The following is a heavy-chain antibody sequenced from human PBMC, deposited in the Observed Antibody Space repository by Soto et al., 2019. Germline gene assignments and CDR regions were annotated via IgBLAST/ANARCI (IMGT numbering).Heavy chain of an antibody. V-gene: IGHV1-69*06. J-gene: IGHJ4*02. CDR1: GGTFSSYA. Sequence: SVKVSCKASGGTFSSYAISWLRQAPGQGLEWMGGIIPIFGTANYAQKFQGRVTITADKSTSTAYMELSSLRSEDTAVYYCAREGYGDLPGYYFDYWGQGTLVTVSS. CDR2: IIPIFGTA. CDR3: AREGYGDLPGYYFDY. D-gene: IGHD4-17*01.